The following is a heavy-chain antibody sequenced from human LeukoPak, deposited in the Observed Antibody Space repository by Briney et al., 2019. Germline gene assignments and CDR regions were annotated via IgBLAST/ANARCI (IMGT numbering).Heavy chain of an antibody. J-gene: IGHJ4*02. CDR1: GGSISSSSYY. CDR3: ARDASLYHIAVAGRRGYLDY. D-gene: IGHD6-13*01. V-gene: IGHV4-39*02. CDR2: IYYSGST. Sequence: SETLSLTCTVSGGSISSSSYYWGWTRQPPGKGLEWIGSIYYSGSTYYNPSLKSRVTISVDTSKNQFSLKLSSVTAADTAVYYCARDASLYHIAVAGRRGYLDYWGQGTLVTVSS.